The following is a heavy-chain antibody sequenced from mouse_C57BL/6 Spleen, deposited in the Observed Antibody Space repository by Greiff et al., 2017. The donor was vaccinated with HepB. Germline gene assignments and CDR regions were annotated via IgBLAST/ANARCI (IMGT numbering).Heavy chain of an antibody. CDR2: INPGSGGT. CDR3: ARRGTGTAY. Sequence: QVQLQQSGAELVRPGTSVKVSCKASGYAFTNYLIEWVKQRPGQGLEWIGVINPGSGGTNYNEKFKGKATLTADKSSSTAYMQLSSLTSEDSAVYFCARRGTGTAYWGQGTLVTVSA. D-gene: IGHD4-1*01. CDR1: GYAFTNYL. J-gene: IGHJ3*01. V-gene: IGHV1-54*01.